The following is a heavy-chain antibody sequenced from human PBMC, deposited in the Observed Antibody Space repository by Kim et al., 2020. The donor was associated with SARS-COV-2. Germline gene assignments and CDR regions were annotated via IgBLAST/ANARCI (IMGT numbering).Heavy chain of an antibody. D-gene: IGHD6-13*01. CDR1: GGSISSGGYY. CDR3: ARTSVYSSSWYYFDY. J-gene: IGHJ4*02. V-gene: IGHV4-31*03. CDR2: IYYSGST. Sequence: SETLSLTCTVSGGSISSGGYYWSWIRQHPGKGLEWIGYIYYSGSTYYNPSLKSRVTISVDTSKNQFSLKLSSVTAADTAVYYCARTSVYSSSWYYFDYWGQGTLVTVSS.